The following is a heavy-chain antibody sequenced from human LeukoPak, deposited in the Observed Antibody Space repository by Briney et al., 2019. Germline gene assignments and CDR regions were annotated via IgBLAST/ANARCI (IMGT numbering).Heavy chain of an antibody. J-gene: IGHJ4*02. Sequence: SETLSLTCTVSGGSVSSGSYYWSWIRQPPGKGLEWIGYIYYSGSTNYNPSLKSRVTISVDTSKNRFSLKLSSVTAADTAVYYCASFEGSYYDSSGYYDYWGQGTLVTVSS. CDR1: GGSVSSGSYY. D-gene: IGHD3-22*01. CDR2: IYYSGST. V-gene: IGHV4-61*01. CDR3: ASFEGSYYDSSGYYDY.